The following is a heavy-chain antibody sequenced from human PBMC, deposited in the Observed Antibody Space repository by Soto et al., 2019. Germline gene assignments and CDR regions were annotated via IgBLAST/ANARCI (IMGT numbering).Heavy chain of an antibody. Sequence: QVQLVQSGAEVKKPGASVKVYCKASGYTFTNDYMHWVRQAPGQGLEWMGIINPSTGTTSYAQKFQGRVNMTRDTSTSTVHMELSSLRSDDTAVYYCARASWDRVRGVKEFDYWGQGTLVTVSS. J-gene: IGHJ4*02. V-gene: IGHV1-46*01. D-gene: IGHD3-10*01. CDR2: INPSTGTT. CDR1: GYTFTNDY. CDR3: ARASWDRVRGVKEFDY.